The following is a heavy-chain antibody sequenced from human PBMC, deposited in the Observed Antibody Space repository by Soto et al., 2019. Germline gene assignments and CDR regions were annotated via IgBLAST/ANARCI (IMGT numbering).Heavy chain of an antibody. CDR3: ARLLFPNWFDP. V-gene: IGHV4-34*01. J-gene: IGHJ5*02. CDR2: INHSGST. CDR1: GGSFSGYY. Sequence: PSETLCLTCAVYGGSFSGYYWSWIRQPPGKGLEWIGEINHSGSTNYNPSLKSRVTISVDTSKNQFSLKLSSVAAADTAVYYCARLLFPNWFDPWGQGTLVTVSS.